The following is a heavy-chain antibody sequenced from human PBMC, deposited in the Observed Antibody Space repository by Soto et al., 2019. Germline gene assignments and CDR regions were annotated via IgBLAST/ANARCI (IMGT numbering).Heavy chain of an antibody. CDR1: GFTFRRYA. Sequence: GVSLRLSCAASGFTFRRYAMSWVRQAPGKGLEWVSAISGSGGSTYYADSVKGRFTISRDNSKNTQYLQMNSLRAEDTAVYYCSIRWPSSSSSHWGQGTLVTVSS. V-gene: IGHV3-23*01. CDR3: SIRWPSSSSSH. D-gene: IGHD6-6*01. CDR2: ISGSGGST. J-gene: IGHJ4*02.